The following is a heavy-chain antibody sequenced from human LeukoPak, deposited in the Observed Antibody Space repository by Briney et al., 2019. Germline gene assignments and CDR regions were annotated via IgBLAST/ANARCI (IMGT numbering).Heavy chain of an antibody. J-gene: IGHJ4*02. CDR3: ARVPFQGITGVRAYYFDF. Sequence: SETLSLTRTVSGGSICSYFWSWIRQPPGKGLEWIGYIYYSGSTNYNPSLKSRVTFSVDTSKNQFSLRLSSLTAADTAVYFCARVPFQGITGVRAYYFDFWGQRTRVTVSS. CDR2: IYYSGST. V-gene: IGHV4-59*01. CDR1: GGSICSYF. D-gene: IGHD3-10*01.